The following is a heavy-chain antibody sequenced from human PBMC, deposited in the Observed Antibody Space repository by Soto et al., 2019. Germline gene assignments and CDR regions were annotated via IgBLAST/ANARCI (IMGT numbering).Heavy chain of an antibody. CDR1: GGSFNNYG. CDR3: ARGDATKIVVTTYYGLDV. J-gene: IGHJ6*02. CDR2: IIPVFGTP. Sequence: QVQVVQSGAEVKKPGSSVKVSCKASGGSFNNYGISWVRQAPGQGLEWMGGIIPVFGTPHYAQKFQDRVTITADESTSTVYMEVRSLTSEDTAVYYCARGDATKIVVTTYYGLDVWGQGTTVTVSS. V-gene: IGHV1-69*12. D-gene: IGHD3-22*01.